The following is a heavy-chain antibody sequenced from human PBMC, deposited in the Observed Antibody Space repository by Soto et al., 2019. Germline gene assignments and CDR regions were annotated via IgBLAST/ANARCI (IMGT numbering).Heavy chain of an antibody. CDR1: GGSISSYY. J-gene: IGHJ4*02. V-gene: IGHV4-59*01. CDR2: IYYSGSI. Sequence: QVQLQESGPGVVKPSETLSLTCTVSGGSISSYYWTWIRQPPGKGLEWIGYIYYSGSINYNPSLESRVTISIDTSKNQFALKLSSVTAADTAVYYGARQGYYDILTGFDNLLFDYWGQGTLVTVSS. CDR3: ARQGYYDILTGFDNLLFDY. D-gene: IGHD3-9*01.